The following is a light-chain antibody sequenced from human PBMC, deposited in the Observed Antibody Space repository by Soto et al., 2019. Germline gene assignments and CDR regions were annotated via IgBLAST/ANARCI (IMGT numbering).Light chain of an antibody. CDR3: AAWDDSLSGLYV. CDR2: RNN. CDR1: SSNIGSNY. V-gene: IGLV1-47*01. Sequence: QPVLTQPPSASGTPGQRVTISCSGSSSNIGSNYVYWYQQLPGTAPKLLIYRNNQRPSWVPDRFSGSKSGTSASLAISGLRSEDEADYYCAAWDDSLSGLYVFGTGTKLTVL. J-gene: IGLJ1*01.